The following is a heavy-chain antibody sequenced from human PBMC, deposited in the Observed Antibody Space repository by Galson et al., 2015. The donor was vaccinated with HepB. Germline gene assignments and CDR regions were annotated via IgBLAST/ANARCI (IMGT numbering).Heavy chain of an antibody. J-gene: IGHJ3*02. D-gene: IGHD2-15*01. Sequence: SLRLSCAASGFTFDDYAMHWVRQAPGKGLEWVSGITWNSGSKGYADSVKGRFTISRDNAKNSLYLQMNSLRVEDTALYYCTKDWSDSRDVAFDIWGQETMVTVSS. V-gene: IGHV3-9*01. CDR2: ITWNSGSK. CDR1: GFTFDDYA. CDR3: TKDWSDSRDVAFDI.